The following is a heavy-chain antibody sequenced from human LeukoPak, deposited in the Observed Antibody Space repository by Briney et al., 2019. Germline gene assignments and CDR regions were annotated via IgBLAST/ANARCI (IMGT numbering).Heavy chain of an antibody. CDR2: IYYSGST. CDR3: ARGFTRYSSSWYYFDY. D-gene: IGHD6-13*01. V-gene: IGHV4-39*01. J-gene: IGHJ4*02. CDR1: GGSISSSRYY. Sequence: SETLSLTCTVSGGSISSSRYYWGWIRQPPGKGLEWIGSIYYSGSTYYNPSLKSRVTISVDTSKNQFSLKLSSVTAADTAVYYCARGFTRYSSSWYYFDYWGQGTLVTVSS.